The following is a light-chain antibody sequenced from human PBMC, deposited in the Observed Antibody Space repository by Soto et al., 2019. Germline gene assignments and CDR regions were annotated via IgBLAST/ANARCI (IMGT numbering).Light chain of an antibody. V-gene: IGLV1-40*01. CDR3: AAWDDSLSAYVV. J-gene: IGLJ2*01. CDR2: GNN. Sequence: QSVLTQPPSVSGAPGQTITISCTGSSSNIGAGYDVHWYQQLPGRAPKLLIYGNNNRPSGVPDRFSGSKSGTSVSLAITGLRGEDEADYYCAAWDDSLSAYVVFGGGTQLTVL. CDR1: SSNIGAGYD.